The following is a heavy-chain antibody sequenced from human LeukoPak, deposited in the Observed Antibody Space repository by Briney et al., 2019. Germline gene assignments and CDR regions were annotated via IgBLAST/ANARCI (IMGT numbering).Heavy chain of an antibody. CDR2: ISAYSGNT. V-gene: IGHV1-18*01. CDR3: ARTLTQLFTDYYGSGSPGSY. Sequence: ASVKVSCKASGYTFTSYGINWVRQAPGQGLEWMGWISAYSGNTNYAQKLQGRVTMTTDTSTSTAYMELRSLRSDDTAVYYCARTLTQLFTDYYGSGSPGSYWGQGTLVTVSS. J-gene: IGHJ4*02. CDR1: GYTFTSYG. D-gene: IGHD3-10*01.